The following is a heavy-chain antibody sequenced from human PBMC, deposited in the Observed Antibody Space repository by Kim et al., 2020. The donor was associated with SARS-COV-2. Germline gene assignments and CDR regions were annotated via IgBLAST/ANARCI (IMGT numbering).Heavy chain of an antibody. CDR1: GFTFSSYG. Sequence: GGSLRLSCAASGFTFSSYGMHWVRQAPGKGLEWVAVISYDGSNKYYADSVKGRFTISRDNSKNTLYLQMNSLRAEDTAVYYCAKVERGSGSYPIDYWGQGTLVTVSS. V-gene: IGHV3-30*18. J-gene: IGHJ4*02. CDR3: AKVERGSGSYPIDY. D-gene: IGHD1-26*01. CDR2: ISYDGSNK.